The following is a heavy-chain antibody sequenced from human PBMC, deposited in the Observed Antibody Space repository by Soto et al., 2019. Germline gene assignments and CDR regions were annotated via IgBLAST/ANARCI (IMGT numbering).Heavy chain of an antibody. CDR1: GGSISSSN. CDR3: ARAECSNPNCLTAYYSYGLDV. J-gene: IGHJ6*02. D-gene: IGHD2-2*01. CDR2: INTAGSTK. Sequence: LSLTCAVSGGSISSSNWWSWVRQAPGKGLEWVSYINTAGSTKYYAESVKGRFTISRDNARNSLFLQMNSLRAEDTAVYYCARAECSNPNCLTAYYSYGLDVWGQGTTVTVSS. V-gene: IGHV3-48*03.